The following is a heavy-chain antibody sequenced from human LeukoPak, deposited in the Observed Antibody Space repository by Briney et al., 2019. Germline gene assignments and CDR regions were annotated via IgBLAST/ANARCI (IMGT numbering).Heavy chain of an antibody. J-gene: IGHJ4*02. V-gene: IGHV3-21*01. CDR2: ISSSSSYI. D-gene: IGHD5-18*01. CDR1: GFTFSSYS. Sequence: GGSLRLSRAASGFTFSSYSMNWVRQAPGKGLEWVSSISSSSSYIYYADSVKGRFTISRDNAKNSLYLQMNSLRAEDTAVYYCARDRPWLTRAGYWGQGTLVTVSS. CDR3: ARDRPWLTRAGY.